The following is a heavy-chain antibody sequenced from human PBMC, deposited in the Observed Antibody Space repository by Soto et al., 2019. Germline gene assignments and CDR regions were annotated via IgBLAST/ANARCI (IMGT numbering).Heavy chain of an antibody. Sequence: SETLSLTCTVSGGSISSGDYYLSWIRQPPGKGLEWIGYIYYSGSTYYNPSLKSRVTISVDTSKNQFSLKLSSVTAADTAVYYCAREWELLSTDYWGQGTLVTVS. J-gene: IGHJ4*02. CDR2: IYYSGST. D-gene: IGHD1-26*01. V-gene: IGHV4-30-4*01. CDR1: GGSISSGDYY. CDR3: AREWELLSTDY.